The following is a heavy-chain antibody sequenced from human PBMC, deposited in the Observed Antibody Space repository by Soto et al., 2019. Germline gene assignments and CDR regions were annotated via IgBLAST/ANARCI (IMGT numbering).Heavy chain of an antibody. Sequence: QVQLVQSGAEVKKPGASVKVSYKASGYTFTSYAMHWVRQAPGQRLEWMGWINAGNGNTKYSQKFQGRVTITRDTSASTAYMELSSLRSEDTAVYYCAREPPYNWNSGYYFDYWGQGTLVTVSS. J-gene: IGHJ4*02. CDR3: AREPPYNWNSGYYFDY. CDR2: INAGNGNT. V-gene: IGHV1-3*01. CDR1: GYTFTSYA. D-gene: IGHD1-7*01.